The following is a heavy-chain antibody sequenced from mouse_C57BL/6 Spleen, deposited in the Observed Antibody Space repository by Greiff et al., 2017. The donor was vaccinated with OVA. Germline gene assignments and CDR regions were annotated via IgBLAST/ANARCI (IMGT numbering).Heavy chain of an antibody. D-gene: IGHD3-2*02. CDR3: ARNTPLPSGPMDY. CDR2: IWTGGGT. Sequence: VKLVESGPGLVAPSQSLSITCTVSGFSLTSYAISWVRQPPGQGLEWLGVIWTGGGTNYNSALKSRLSISKDNSKSQVFLKMNSLQTDDTSRYYCARNTPLPSGPMDYWGQGTSVTVSS. J-gene: IGHJ4*01. V-gene: IGHV2-9-1*01. CDR1: GFSLTSYA.